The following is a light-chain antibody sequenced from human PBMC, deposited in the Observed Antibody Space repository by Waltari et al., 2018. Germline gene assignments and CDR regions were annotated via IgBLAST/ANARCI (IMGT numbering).Light chain of an antibody. V-gene: IGKV3-20*01. Sequence: EIVLTQSPGHLSLSPGERGTLSRRASQGVGRGLAWYQHKPGQAPRLLIYCASTKATGVADRFSGSESGKDFSINISSLDPEDFAVYYCQHYVKLPVTYGQGTKVEI. CDR2: CAS. CDR3: QHYVKLPVT. J-gene: IGKJ1*01. CDR1: QGVGRG.